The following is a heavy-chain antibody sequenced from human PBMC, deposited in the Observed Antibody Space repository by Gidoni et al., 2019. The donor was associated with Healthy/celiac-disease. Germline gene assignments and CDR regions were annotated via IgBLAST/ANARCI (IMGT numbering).Heavy chain of an antibody. Sequence: QVQLVESGGGVVQPGRSLRLSCAASGFTFSSYAMHWVRQAPGKGLEWVAVISYDGSNKYYADSVKGRFTISRDNSKNTLYLQMNSLRAEDTAVYYCARDLYDFWSGYQSQMGVYWGQGTLVTVSS. CDR2: ISYDGSNK. J-gene: IGHJ4*02. CDR1: GFTFSSYA. CDR3: ARDLYDFWSGYQSQMGVY. V-gene: IGHV3-30-3*01. D-gene: IGHD3-3*01.